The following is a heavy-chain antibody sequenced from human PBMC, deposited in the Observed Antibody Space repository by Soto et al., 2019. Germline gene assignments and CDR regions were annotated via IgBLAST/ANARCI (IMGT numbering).Heavy chain of an antibody. V-gene: IGHV1-69*13. J-gene: IGHJ5*02. D-gene: IGHD3-22*01. CDR3: ARGRDYYDSSGYYNWFDP. CDR2: IIPIFGTA. Sequence: SVKVSCKASGGTFSSYAISWVRQAPGQGLEWMGGIIPIFGTANYAQKFQGRVTITADESTSTAYMELSSLRSEDTAVYYCARGRDYYDSSGYYNWFDPWGQGTLVTVSS. CDR1: GGTFSSYA.